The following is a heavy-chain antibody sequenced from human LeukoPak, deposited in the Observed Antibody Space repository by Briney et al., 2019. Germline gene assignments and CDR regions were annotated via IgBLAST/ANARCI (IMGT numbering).Heavy chain of an antibody. D-gene: IGHD3-10*01. Sequence: GGSLRLSCAASGFTFSSYWMHWVRQAPGKGLVWVSRINSDGSSTSYADSVKGRFTISRDNAKNTLYLQMNSLRAEDTAVYYCARDLSDYYGSGSYRPIDAFDIWGQGTMVTVSS. J-gene: IGHJ3*02. V-gene: IGHV3-74*01. CDR2: INSDGSST. CDR3: ARDLSDYYGSGSYRPIDAFDI. CDR1: GFTFSSYW.